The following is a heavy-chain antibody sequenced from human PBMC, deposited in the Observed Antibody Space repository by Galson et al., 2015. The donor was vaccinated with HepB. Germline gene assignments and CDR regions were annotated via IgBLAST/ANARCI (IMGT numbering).Heavy chain of an antibody. CDR2: ISYDGSNK. D-gene: IGHD3-10*01. V-gene: IGHV3-30*18. CDR1: GFTVSNSG. CDR3: AKDPYLYSVLAGTMAGFDY. Sequence: SLRLSCAASGFTVSNSGLHWVRQAPGKGLEWVAVISYDGSNKYYADSVKGRFTISRDNSKNTLYLQMNSLRAEDTALYYCAKDPYLYSVLAGTMAGFDYWGQGTLVTVSS. J-gene: IGHJ4*02.